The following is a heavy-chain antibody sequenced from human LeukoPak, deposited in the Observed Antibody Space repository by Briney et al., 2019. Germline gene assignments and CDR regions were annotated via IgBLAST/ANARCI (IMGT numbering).Heavy chain of an antibody. CDR1: GFTFSNAW. CDR2: IKSKTDGGTT. V-gene: IGHV3-15*01. D-gene: IGHD2-2*01. Sequence: GGSLRLSCAASGFTFSNAWMSWVRQAPGKGLEWVGRIKSKTDGGTTDYAAPVKGRFTISRDDSKNTLCLQMNSLKTEDTAVYYCTTFIVVVPAAIKDYWGQGTLVTVSS. CDR3: TTFIVVVPAAIKDY. J-gene: IGHJ4*02.